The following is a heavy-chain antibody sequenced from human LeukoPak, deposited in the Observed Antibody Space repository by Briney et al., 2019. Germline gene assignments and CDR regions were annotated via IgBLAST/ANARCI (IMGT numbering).Heavy chain of an antibody. CDR1: GFTFSSYW. CDR2: IKSDGST. J-gene: IGHJ4*02. D-gene: IGHD3/OR15-3a*01. V-gene: IGHV3-74*01. CDR3: GTHAGRTGSDD. Sequence: PGGSLRLSCAASGFTFSSYWMHWVRQAPGKGLVWVSRIKSDGSTNYADSVKGRFTISRDNAKGSLYLQMNSLRAADTAVYYCGTHAGRTGSDDWGQGTLVTVSS.